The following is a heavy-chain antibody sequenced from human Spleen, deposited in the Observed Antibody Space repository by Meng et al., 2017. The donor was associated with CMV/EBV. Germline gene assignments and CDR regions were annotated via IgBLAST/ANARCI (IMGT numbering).Heavy chain of an antibody. J-gene: IGHJ3*01. CDR3: AHRQGDSRTTTGVGGFDV. D-gene: IGHD1/OR15-1a*01. CDR1: TTRGEG. Sequence: TTRGEGVGWVRQPPGKALDWLALIYSNDLKRYSPSLQSRLTITKDTSKKQVVLTMTNMGPVDTATYYCAHRQGDSRTTTGVGGFDVWGQGTMVTVSS. CDR2: IYSNDLK. V-gene: IGHV2-5*01.